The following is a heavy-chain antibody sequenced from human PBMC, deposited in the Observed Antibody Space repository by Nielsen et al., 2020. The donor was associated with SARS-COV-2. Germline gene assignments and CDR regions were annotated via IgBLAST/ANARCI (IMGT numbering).Heavy chain of an antibody. V-gene: IGHV3-21*06. CDR3: ARDKWGAVAGPADS. Sequence: GESLKISCAASGFTFRSYTMNWVRQAPGKGLEWVSSISSRSDWLYYADSVKGRFTISRDKAENSLYLQMSSLRAEDTAVYYCARDKWGAVAGPADSWGQGTLVTVSA. D-gene: IGHD6-19*01. CDR2: ISSRSDWL. CDR1: GFTFRSYT. J-gene: IGHJ4*02.